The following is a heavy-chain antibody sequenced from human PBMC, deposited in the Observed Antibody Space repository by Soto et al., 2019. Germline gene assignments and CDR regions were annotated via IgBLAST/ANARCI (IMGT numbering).Heavy chain of an antibody. Sequence: SGKDWCKTSCYTFSNDGINWVRQAPGQPLEWLGWISLYSDGTNYAQKFQGRVSMTIDTSTTTAYMELRSLRSDDTAVYYCARVVSGEEAWFGRWGQGTLVTV. CDR1: CYTFSNDG. CDR2: ISLYSDGT. CDR3: ARVVSGEEAWFGR. D-gene: IGHD2-2*01. J-gene: IGHJ5*02. V-gene: IGHV1-18*01.